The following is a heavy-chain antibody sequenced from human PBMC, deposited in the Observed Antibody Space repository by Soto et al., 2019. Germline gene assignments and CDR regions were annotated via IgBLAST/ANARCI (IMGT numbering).Heavy chain of an antibody. CDR2: ISGDSGTI. Sequence: GESLRLSCVASGFTFDDYAVHWVRQGPGKGLEWVSGISGDSGTIGYGDSVKGRFTISRDNAKNSLLLRLNSLRTEDTAVYYCARGLGSFFTFDLWGLGTLVTVSS. CDR1: GFTFDDYA. J-gene: IGHJ4*02. V-gene: IGHV3-9*01. D-gene: IGHD6-6*01. CDR3: ARGLGSFFTFDL.